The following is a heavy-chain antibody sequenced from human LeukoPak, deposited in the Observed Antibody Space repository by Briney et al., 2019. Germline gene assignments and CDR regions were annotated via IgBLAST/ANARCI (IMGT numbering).Heavy chain of an antibody. V-gene: IGHV3-23*01. CDR1: GFTFSCYA. CDR2: ITASGGNT. CDR3: AKGNGYSYGRYYFDY. J-gene: IGHJ4*02. D-gene: IGHD5-18*01. Sequence: GGSLRLSCAASGFTFSCYAMGWVRQAPGKGLEWVSAITASGGNTYYADSVKGRFTISRDNSRNTLYLQVNSLRAEDTAVYYCAKGNGYSYGRYYFDYWGQGTLVTVSS.